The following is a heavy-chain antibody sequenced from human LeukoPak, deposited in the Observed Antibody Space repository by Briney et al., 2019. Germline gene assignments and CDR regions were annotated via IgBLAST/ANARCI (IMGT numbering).Heavy chain of an antibody. D-gene: IGHD4-11*01. J-gene: IGHJ5*02. V-gene: IGHV3-21*01. CDR2: ISSSSSYI. Sequence: GSLRLSCAASGFTFSSYSMNWVRQAPGKGLEWVSSISSSSSYIYYADSVKGRFTISRDNAKNSLYLQMNSLRAEDTAVYYCAITVTTGRFDPWGQGTLVTVSS. CDR3: AITVTTGRFDP. CDR1: GFTFSSYS.